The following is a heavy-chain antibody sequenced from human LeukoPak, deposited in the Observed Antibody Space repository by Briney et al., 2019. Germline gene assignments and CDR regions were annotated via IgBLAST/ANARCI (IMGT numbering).Heavy chain of an antibody. Sequence: GGSLRLSCAASGFTFDDYAMHWVRQAPGKGLEWVSGISWNSGSIGYADSVKGRFTISRDNAKNSLYLQMSSLRAEDTAVYYCARLPAVMITFGGVIVWGQGTLVTVSS. CDR1: GFTFDDYA. CDR3: ARLPAVMITFGGVIV. D-gene: IGHD3-16*02. CDR2: ISWNSGSI. V-gene: IGHV3-9*01. J-gene: IGHJ4*02.